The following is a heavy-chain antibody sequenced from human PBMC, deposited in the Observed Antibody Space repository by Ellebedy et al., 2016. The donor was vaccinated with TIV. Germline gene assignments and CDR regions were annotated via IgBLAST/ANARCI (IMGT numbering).Heavy chain of an antibody. CDR3: ARCGYSGYDQYYYYYYGMDV. V-gene: IGHV1-24*01. CDR1: GYTLTELS. J-gene: IGHJ6*02. Sequence: ASVKVSCXVSGYTLTELSMHWVRQAPGKGLEWMGGFDPEDGETIYAQKFQGRVTMTEDTSTDTAYMELSSLRSEDTAVYYCARCGYSGYDQYYYYYYGMDVWGQGTTVTVSS. D-gene: IGHD5-12*01. CDR2: FDPEDGET.